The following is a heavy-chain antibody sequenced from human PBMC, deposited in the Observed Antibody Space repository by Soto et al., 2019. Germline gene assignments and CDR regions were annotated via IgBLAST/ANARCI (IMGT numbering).Heavy chain of an antibody. D-gene: IGHD2-15*01. CDR1: GFTFSNYD. CDR2: IGTACDT. CDR3: ARGRLISLYYSDY. V-gene: IGHV3-13*01. J-gene: IGHJ4*02. Sequence: EVQLVESGGGLVQPGGSLRLSCAASGFTFSNYDMHWVRQVTGKGLEWVSTIGTACDTYYPGSVKGRFTISRENAKNPLYLQMNSLRAEDTAVYYCARGRLISLYYSDYWGQGTLVTVSS.